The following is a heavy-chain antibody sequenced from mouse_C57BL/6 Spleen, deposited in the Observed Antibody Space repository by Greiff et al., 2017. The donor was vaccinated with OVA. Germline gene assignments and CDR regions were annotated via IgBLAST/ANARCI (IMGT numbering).Heavy chain of an antibody. CDR1: GYTFTDYY. V-gene: IGHV1-76*01. D-gene: IGHD2-13*01. CDR3: ARSGVRGSYFDY. Sequence: VQLVESGAELVRPGASVKLSCKASGYTFTDYYINWVKQRPGQGLEWIARIYPGSGNTYYNEKFKGKATLTAEKSSSTAYMQLSSLTSEDSAVYFCARSGVRGSYFDYWGQGTTLTVSS. J-gene: IGHJ2*01. CDR2: IYPGSGNT.